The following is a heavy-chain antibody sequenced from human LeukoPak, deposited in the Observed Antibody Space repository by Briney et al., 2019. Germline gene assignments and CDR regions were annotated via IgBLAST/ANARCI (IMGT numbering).Heavy chain of an antibody. D-gene: IGHD5-18*01. CDR1: GYTFTSYG. CDR2: ISAYNGNT. Sequence: ASVKVSCKASGYTFTSYGISWVRQAPGQGLEWMGWISAYNGNTNYAQKLQGRVTMTTDTSTSTAYMELSSLRSEDTAVYYCARGHVDTAMVSGFDPWGQGTLVTVSS. V-gene: IGHV1-18*01. J-gene: IGHJ5*02. CDR3: ARGHVDTAMVSGFDP.